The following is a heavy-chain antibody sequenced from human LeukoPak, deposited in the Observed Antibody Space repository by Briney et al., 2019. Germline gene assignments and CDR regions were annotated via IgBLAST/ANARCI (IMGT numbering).Heavy chain of an antibody. V-gene: IGHV4-34*01. CDR3: AKGKYGSGSIDDY. D-gene: IGHD3-10*01. CDR2: INHSGST. Sequence: SETLSLTCAVYGGSFSGYYWSWIRQPPGKGLEWIGEINHSGSTNYNPSLKSRVTISVDTSKNQFSLKLSSVTAADTALYYCAKGKYGSGSIDDYWGQGTLVTVSS. CDR1: GGSFSGYY. J-gene: IGHJ4*02.